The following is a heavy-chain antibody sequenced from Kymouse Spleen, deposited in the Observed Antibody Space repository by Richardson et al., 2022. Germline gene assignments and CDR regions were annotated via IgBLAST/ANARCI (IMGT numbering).Heavy chain of an antibody. Sequence: QVQLQQWGAGLLKPSETLSLTCAVYGGSFSGYYWSWIRQPPGKGLEWIGEINHSGSTNYNPSLKSRVTISVDTSKNQFSLKLSSVTAADTAVYYCASLAVAGTGHNYYYYYGMDVWGQGTTVTVSS. CDR1: GGSFSGYY. CDR3: ASLAVAGTGHNYYYYYGMDV. CDR2: INHSGST. J-gene: IGHJ6*02. V-gene: IGHV4-34*01. D-gene: IGHD6-19*01.